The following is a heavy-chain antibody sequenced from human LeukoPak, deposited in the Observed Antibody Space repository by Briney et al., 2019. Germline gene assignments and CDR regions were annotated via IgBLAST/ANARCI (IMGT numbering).Heavy chain of an antibody. Sequence: GGSLRLSCAASGFTFSSYAMSWVRQAPGKGLEWVSAISGSGGSTYYADSVKGRFTISRDNSKNTLYLQMNSLRAEDTAVYYCAKDATMIVVVTYWYLDLWGRGTLVTVSS. J-gene: IGHJ2*01. CDR3: AKDATMIVVVTYWYLDL. V-gene: IGHV3-23*01. D-gene: IGHD3-22*01. CDR2: ISGSGGST. CDR1: GFTFSSYA.